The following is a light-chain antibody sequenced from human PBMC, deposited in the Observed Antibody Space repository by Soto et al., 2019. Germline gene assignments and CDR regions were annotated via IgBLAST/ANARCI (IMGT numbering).Light chain of an antibody. CDR2: DAS. Sequence: DIVLTQSPATLSLSPGERATLSCRASQTLANYLAWYQQRPGQAPRLLIYDASNRATGIPARFSGSGSGTDFTLTISSLEPEDSAVYYCQQRSDSYTFGQGTTLEIK. V-gene: IGKV3-11*01. CDR3: QQRSDSYT. J-gene: IGKJ2*01. CDR1: QTLANY.